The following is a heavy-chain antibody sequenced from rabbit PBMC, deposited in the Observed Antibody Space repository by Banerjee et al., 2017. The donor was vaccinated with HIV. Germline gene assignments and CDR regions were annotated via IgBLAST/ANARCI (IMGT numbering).Heavy chain of an antibody. Sequence: QEQLVESGGGLVQPGGSLKLSCKASGFDFSSYGVSWVRQAPGKGLEWIGYIDPVFGSTYYASWVNGRFTISSHNAQNTLYLQLNSLTAADTATYFCVRDLGYYTYGANLWGPGTLVTVS. CDR2: IDPVFGST. V-gene: IGHV1S47*01. J-gene: IGHJ4*01. D-gene: IGHD6-1*01. CDR3: VRDLGYYTYGANL. CDR1: GFDFSSYG.